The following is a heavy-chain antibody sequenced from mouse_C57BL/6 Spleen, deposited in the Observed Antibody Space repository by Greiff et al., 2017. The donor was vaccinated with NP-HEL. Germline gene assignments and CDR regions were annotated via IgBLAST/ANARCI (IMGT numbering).Heavy chain of an antibody. CDR3: ARSPDYYGSSGYFDY. J-gene: IGHJ2*01. CDR1: GFTFSDYY. D-gene: IGHD1-1*01. CDR2: INYDGSST. V-gene: IGHV5-16*01. Sequence: DVQLVESEGGLVQPGSSMKLSCTASGFTFSDYYMAWVRQVPEKGLEWVANINYDGSSTYYLDSLKSRFIISRDNAKNILYLQMSSLKSEDTATYYCARSPDYYGSSGYFDYWGQGTTLTVSS.